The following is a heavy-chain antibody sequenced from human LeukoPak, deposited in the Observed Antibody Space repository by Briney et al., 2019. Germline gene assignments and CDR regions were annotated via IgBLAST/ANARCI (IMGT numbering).Heavy chain of an antibody. CDR2: INHSGST. CDR1: GGSFSGYY. J-gene: IGHJ5*02. V-gene: IGHV4-34*01. CDR3: ARIGLPGWFDP. Sequence: SETLSLTCAVCGGSFSGYYWSWIRQPPGKGLEWIGEINHSGSTNYNPSLKSRVTISVDTSKNQFSLKLSSVTAADTAVYYCARIGLPGWFDPWGQGTLVTVSS. D-gene: IGHD7-27*01.